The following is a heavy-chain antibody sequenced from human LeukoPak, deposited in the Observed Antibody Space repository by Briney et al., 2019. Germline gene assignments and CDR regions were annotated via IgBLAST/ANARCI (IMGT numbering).Heavy chain of an antibody. V-gene: IGHV1-46*01. CDR3: ASTYYYSSGYLPYFDY. Sequence: ASVKVSCKASVYTFTSYYMHWVRKAPGQGLEWMGIINPSGGSTSYAQKFQGRVTMTRDTSTSTVYMELSSLRSEDTAVYYCASTYYYSSGYLPYFDYWGQGTLVTVSS. CDR2: INPSGGST. D-gene: IGHD3-22*01. CDR1: VYTFTSYY. J-gene: IGHJ4*02.